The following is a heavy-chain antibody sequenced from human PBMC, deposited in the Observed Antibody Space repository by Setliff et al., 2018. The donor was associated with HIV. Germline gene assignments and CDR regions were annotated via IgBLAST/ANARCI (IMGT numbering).Heavy chain of an antibody. J-gene: IGHJ5*02. Sequence: ASETLSLTCTVSGGSISSSSYYWGWIRQPPGKGLEWVANINEDGSVTYSLDSVRGRFTFSRDNAKNSMFLQMNSLRAEDTAVYYCARLGIPPGQWYNWFDPWGQGTLVTVSS. CDR3: ARLGIPPGQWYNWFDP. CDR2: INEDGSVT. CDR1: GGSISSSSYY. V-gene: IGHV3-7*01. D-gene: IGHD2-2*01.